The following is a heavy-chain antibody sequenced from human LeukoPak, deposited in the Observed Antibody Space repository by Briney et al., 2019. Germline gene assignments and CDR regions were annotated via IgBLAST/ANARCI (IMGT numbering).Heavy chain of an antibody. D-gene: IGHD3-22*01. CDR2: IIPIFGTA. J-gene: IGHJ4*02. Sequence: ASVKVSCKASGGTFSSYAISWVRQAPGQGLEWMGRIIPIFGTANYAQKFQGRVTITTDESTSTAYMELSSLRSEDTAVCYCAREEAYYYDSSGDFDYWGQGTLVTVSS. CDR1: GGTFSSYA. V-gene: IGHV1-69*05. CDR3: AREEAYYYDSSGDFDY.